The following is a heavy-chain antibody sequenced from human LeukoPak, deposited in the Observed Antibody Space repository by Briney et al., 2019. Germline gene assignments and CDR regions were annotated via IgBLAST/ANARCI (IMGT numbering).Heavy chain of an antibody. J-gene: IGHJ4*02. D-gene: IGHD3-10*01. CDR1: GDSISSSSYY. CDR2: IYYNENT. V-gene: IGHV4-39*01. CDR3: ARQVRLYFDY. Sequence: SETLSLTCTVSGDSISSSSYYWGWIRQPPGKGLEWIGNIYYNENTYYNPSLKSRVTISVDTSKNQFSLKLSSVTAADTAVYYCARQVRLYFDYWGQGTLVTVSS.